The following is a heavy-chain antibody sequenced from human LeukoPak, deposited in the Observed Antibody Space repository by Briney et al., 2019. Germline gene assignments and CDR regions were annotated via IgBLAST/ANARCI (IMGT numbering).Heavy chain of an antibody. Sequence: GGSLRLSCAASGFTFSSSAMHWVRQAPGKGLEYISAISSDGDSTYYANSVKGRFTISRDNSKNTLYLQMGSLRAEDMAVYYCARVRVILTTMASFSYWGLGTLVTVSS. CDR1: GFTFSSSA. CDR2: ISSDGDST. J-gene: IGHJ4*02. V-gene: IGHV3-64*01. D-gene: IGHD3-9*01. CDR3: ARVRVILTTMASFSY.